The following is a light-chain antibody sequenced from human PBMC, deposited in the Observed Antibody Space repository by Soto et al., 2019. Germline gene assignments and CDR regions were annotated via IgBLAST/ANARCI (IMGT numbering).Light chain of an antibody. V-gene: IGLV2-23*01. CDR2: KGT. CDR3: CSSAPESTYV. J-gene: IGLJ1*01. CDR1: SDDVGAYNS. Sequence: QSVLAQPASVSGSPGQSITISWTGTSDDVGAYNSISWYQQLPHKAPQVILYKGTQRPSGVSSRFSGSTSGNAASLTISGLQADDEADYFCCSSAPESTYVFGTGTKLTGL.